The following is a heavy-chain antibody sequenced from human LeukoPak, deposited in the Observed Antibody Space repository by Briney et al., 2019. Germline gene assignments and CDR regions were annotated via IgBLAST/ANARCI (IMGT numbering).Heavy chain of an antibody. CDR2: ITTGDGNT. V-gene: IGHV3-23*01. Sequence: PGGSLRLSCTASGFTFSSYTMTWVRQAPGKGLKWVSTITTGDGNTYYADSVKGRFTISRDNSKNTLSLQMNSLRAEDTAVYYCARRAATGSNALDYWGQGTLVTVSS. J-gene: IGHJ4*02. D-gene: IGHD6-13*01. CDR3: ARRAATGSNALDY. CDR1: GFTFSSYT.